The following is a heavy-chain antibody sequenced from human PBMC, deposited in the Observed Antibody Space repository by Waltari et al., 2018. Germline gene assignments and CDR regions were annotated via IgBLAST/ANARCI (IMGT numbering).Heavy chain of an antibody. CDR1: GGTFSSYA. V-gene: IGHV1-69*10. J-gene: IGHJ4*02. CDR3: ARELWAHYPGCYFDY. Sequence: QVQLVQSGAEVKKPGSSVKVSCKASGGTFSSYAISWVRQTPGQGLEWMGGIIPFLGITKYEQKFQGSVTVTTDKSTSTAYMELSILRSEDTAVYYCARELWAHYPGCYFDYWGQGTLVTVSS. CDR2: IIPFLGIT. D-gene: IGHD3-16*01.